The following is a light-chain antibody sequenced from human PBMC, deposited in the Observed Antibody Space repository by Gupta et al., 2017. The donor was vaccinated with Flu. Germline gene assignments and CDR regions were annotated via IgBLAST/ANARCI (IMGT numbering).Light chain of an antibody. CDR3: QQDGSSPKT. J-gene: IGKJ2*01. CDR1: QTVNSTY. Sequence: GTLFLSPGETATLSCRASQTVNSTYLAWYQQKPGQAPRLLIYGASSRATGIPDRFSGSGSGTDFTLTISRLEPEDFAVYYCQQDGSSPKTFGQGTKMEIK. CDR2: GAS. V-gene: IGKV3-20*01.